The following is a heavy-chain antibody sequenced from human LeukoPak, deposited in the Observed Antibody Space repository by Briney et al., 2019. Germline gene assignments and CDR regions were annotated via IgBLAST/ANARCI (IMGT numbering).Heavy chain of an antibody. CDR3: ASEGNSPATTYYYYYYMDV. J-gene: IGHJ6*03. V-gene: IGHV1-69*13. Sequence: GASVKVSCKASGGTFSSYAISWVRQAPGQGLEWMGGIIPIFGTANYAQKFQGRVTITADESTSTAYMELSSLRSEDTAVYYCASEGNSPATTYYYYYYMDVWGKGTTVTVSS. CDR1: GGTFSSYA. D-gene: IGHD4-23*01. CDR2: IIPIFGTA.